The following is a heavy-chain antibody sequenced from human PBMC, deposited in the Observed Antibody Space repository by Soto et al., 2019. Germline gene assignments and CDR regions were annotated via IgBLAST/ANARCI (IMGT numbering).Heavy chain of an antibody. CDR1: GFTFNNYA. D-gene: IGHD5-18*01. V-gene: IGHV3-23*01. Sequence: EVQLLESGGGLVQPGGSLRLSCAASGFTFNNYAMSWVRQAPGKGLEWVSALSGSGGSTYYADSVKGRFTISRDNSKNTLYLQMNSLRAEDTAXXXXXXVXGYRYGWKDYWGQGTLVTXSS. CDR2: LSGSGGST. J-gene: IGHJ4*02. CDR3: XXVXGYRYGWKDY.